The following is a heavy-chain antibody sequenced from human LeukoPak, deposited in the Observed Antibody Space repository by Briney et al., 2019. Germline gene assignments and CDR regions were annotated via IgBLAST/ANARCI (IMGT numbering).Heavy chain of an antibody. J-gene: IGHJ5*02. CDR1: GFTFSSYA. CDR3: AKDRVEVPAAMEDWFDT. D-gene: IGHD2-2*01. V-gene: IGHV3-23*01. Sequence: PGGSLRLSCAASGFTFSSYAMSWVRQAPGLGLEWVSAISGSGGTTYYADSVKGRFTISRDNSKNTLYLQMNSLRAEDTALYYCAKDRVEVPAAMEDWFDTWGQGTLVTVSS. CDR2: ISGSGGTT.